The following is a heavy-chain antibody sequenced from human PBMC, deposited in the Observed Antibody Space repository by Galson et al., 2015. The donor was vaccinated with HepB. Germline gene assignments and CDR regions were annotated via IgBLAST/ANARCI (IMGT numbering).Heavy chain of an antibody. D-gene: IGHD2-15*01. CDR2: ISSSSSTI. J-gene: IGHJ6*02. V-gene: IGHV3-48*02. CDR1: GFTFSSYS. CDR3: ARDLPCSGGSCYSGYYYYYGMDV. Sequence: SLRLSCAASGFTFSSYSMNWVRQAPGKGLEWVSYISSSSSTIYYADSVKGRFTISRDNAKNSLYPQMNSLRDEDTAVYYCARDLPCSGGSCYSGYYYYYGMDVWGQGTTVTVSS.